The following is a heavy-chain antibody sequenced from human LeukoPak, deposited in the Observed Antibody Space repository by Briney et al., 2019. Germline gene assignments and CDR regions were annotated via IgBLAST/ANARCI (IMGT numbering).Heavy chain of an antibody. D-gene: IGHD3-10*01. J-gene: IGHJ4*02. CDR2: IKQDGSEK. V-gene: IGHV3-7*01. Sequence: GGSLRLSCAASGFTFSSYAMSWVRQAPGKGLEWVANIKQDGSEKYYVDSVKGRFTISRDNAKNSLYLQMNSLRAEDTAVYYCARRDYYGSGSYDYWGQGTLVTVSS. CDR3: ARRDYYGSGSYDY. CDR1: GFTFSSYA.